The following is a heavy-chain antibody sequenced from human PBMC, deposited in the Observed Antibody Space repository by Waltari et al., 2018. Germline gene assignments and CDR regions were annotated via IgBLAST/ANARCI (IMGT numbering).Heavy chain of an antibody. CDR3: EAVGNHDDY. V-gene: IGHV1-69-2*01. D-gene: IGHD6-19*01. Sequence: EVQVLQSGAEVKKPGATVKISCQASGIPFSEYFMDWVQQAPGKGLEWIGRIDPQDGETKYADNFQGRIIMTADTTTDTVYMELSGLRSEDTAVYYCEAVGNHDDYWGQGTLVTVSS. J-gene: IGHJ4*02. CDR1: GIPFSEYF. CDR2: IDPQDGET.